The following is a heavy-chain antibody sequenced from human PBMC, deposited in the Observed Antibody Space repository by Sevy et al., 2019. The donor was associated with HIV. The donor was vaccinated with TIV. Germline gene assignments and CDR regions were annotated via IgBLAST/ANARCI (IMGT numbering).Heavy chain of an antibody. J-gene: IGHJ3*02. D-gene: IGHD3-22*01. CDR3: AKDVYDSSGYYPMGAFDI. Sequence: GGSLRLSCAASGFSFVTYAMSWDRQPPGKGLEWVSGISGSGGSTYYADSVKGRFTISRDNSKNTLYLQMNSLRAEDTAVYYCAKDVYDSSGYYPMGAFDIWGQGTMVTVSS. CDR1: GFSFVTYA. CDR2: ISGSGGST. V-gene: IGHV3-23*01.